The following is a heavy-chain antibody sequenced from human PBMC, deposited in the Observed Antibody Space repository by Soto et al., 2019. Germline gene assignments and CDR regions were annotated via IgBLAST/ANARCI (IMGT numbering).Heavy chain of an antibody. CDR2: ISGSGGST. D-gene: IGHD3-22*01. J-gene: IGHJ3*02. CDR1: GFTFSSYA. Sequence: PGGSLRLSCAASGFTFSSYAMSWVRQAPGKGLEWVSAISGSGGSTYYADSVKGRFTISRDNSKNTLYLQMNSLRAEDTAVYYCAKDFRVVVSYNRGDAFDIWGQGTMVTVSS. CDR3: AKDFRVVVSYNRGDAFDI. V-gene: IGHV3-23*01.